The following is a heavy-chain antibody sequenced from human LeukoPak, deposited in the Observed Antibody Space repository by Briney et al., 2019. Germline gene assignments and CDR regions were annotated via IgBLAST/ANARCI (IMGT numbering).Heavy chain of an antibody. Sequence: ASVKVSCKASGYTFTDYYMHWVQQAPGKGLEWMGRVDPEDGETIYAEKFQGRVTITADTSTDTAYMELSSLRSEDTAVYYCANISCSGGSCYQGYYYYYMDVWGKGTTVTVSS. J-gene: IGHJ6*03. V-gene: IGHV1-69-2*01. D-gene: IGHD2-15*01. CDR2: VDPEDGET. CDR1: GYTFTDYY. CDR3: ANISCSGGSCYQGYYYYYMDV.